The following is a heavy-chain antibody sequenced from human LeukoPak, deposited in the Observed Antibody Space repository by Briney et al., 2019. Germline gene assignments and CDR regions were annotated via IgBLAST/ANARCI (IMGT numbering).Heavy chain of an antibody. CDR2: ISYDGSNK. CDR1: GFTFSTYA. Sequence: GGSLRLSCAASGFTFSTYAMHWVRQAPGKGLEWVALISYDGSNKYYADSVKGRFTISRDNAKNSLYLQMNSLRAEDTAVYYCARDRQQLVPGYYGMDVWGQGTTVTVSS. D-gene: IGHD6-13*01. J-gene: IGHJ6*02. V-gene: IGHV3-30-3*01. CDR3: ARDRQQLVPGYYGMDV.